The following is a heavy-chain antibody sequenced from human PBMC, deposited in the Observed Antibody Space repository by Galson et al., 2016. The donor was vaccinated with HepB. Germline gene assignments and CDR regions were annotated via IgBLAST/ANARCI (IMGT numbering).Heavy chain of an antibody. CDR2: INSDGSRT. V-gene: IGHV3-74*01. Sequence: CAASGFTFSSYWMHWVRQAPGKGLVWVSRINSDGSRTSYADSVKGRFTISRDNAKNPLYLQMNSLRAEDTAVYYCARPDYGDPPFDYWGQGTLVTVSP. CDR1: GFTFSSYW. D-gene: IGHD4-17*01. CDR3: ARPDYGDPPFDY. J-gene: IGHJ4*02.